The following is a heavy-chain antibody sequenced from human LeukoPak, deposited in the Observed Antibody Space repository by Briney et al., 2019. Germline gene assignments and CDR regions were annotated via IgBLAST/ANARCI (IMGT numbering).Heavy chain of an antibody. CDR1: GGSISSGGYY. D-gene: IGHD6-19*01. CDR2: IYYSGST. CDR3: ARSGAVAYYYYYMDV. Sequence: SETLSLTCTVSGGSISSGGYYWSWIRQPPGKGLEWIGSIYYSGSTKYNTSLKSRVTISVDTSNNQFSLKLSSVTAADTAVYYCARSGAVAYYYYYMDVWGKGTTVTVSS. V-gene: IGHV4-30-2*03. J-gene: IGHJ6*03.